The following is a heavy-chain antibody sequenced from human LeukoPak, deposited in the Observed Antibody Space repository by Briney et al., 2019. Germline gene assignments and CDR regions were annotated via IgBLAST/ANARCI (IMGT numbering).Heavy chain of an antibody. D-gene: IGHD3-22*01. J-gene: IGHJ5*02. CDR2: IYPDGGS. Sequence: SETLSLTCAVSGGSIPSGGYCWSWIRQPPGKGLEWIGYIYPDGGSYYNPSLKSRVTISIDMSNNQFSLKLISVTAADTAVYYCARVGSSGSGPFDPWGQGAQVTVSS. CDR3: ARVGSSGSGPFDP. CDR1: GGSIPSGGYC. V-gene: IGHV4-30-2*01.